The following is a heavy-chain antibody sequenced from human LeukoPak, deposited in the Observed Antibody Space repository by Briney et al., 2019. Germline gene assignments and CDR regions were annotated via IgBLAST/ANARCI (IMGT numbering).Heavy chain of an antibody. J-gene: IGHJ4*02. V-gene: IGHV4-39*01. D-gene: IGHD3-10*01. CDR3: ARDSMVRGVIITKPLDY. CDR2: IYYSGST. Sequence: NPSETLSLTCTVPGGSISSSSYYWGWIRQPPGKGLEWIGSIYYSGSTYYNPSLKSRVTVSVDTSKNQFSLKLSSVTAADTAVYYCARDSMVRGVIITKPLDYWGQGTLVTVSS. CDR1: GGSISSSSYY.